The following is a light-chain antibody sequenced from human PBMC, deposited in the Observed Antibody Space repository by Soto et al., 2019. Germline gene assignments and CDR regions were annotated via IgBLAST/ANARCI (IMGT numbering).Light chain of an antibody. CDR1: QSVSVNS. Sequence: EIVLTQSPGTLSLSPGERATLSCRASQSVSVNSLAWYQQKGGQAPRLLIYAASTRATGVPDRFSGTGSGTDFALTISRLGTDDSEVYYCQQHGGSPFTFGPGTKVDIK. CDR2: AAS. V-gene: IGKV3-20*01. CDR3: QQHGGSPFT. J-gene: IGKJ3*01.